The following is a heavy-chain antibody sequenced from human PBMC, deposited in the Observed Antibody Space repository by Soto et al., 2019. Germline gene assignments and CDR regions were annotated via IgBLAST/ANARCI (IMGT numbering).Heavy chain of an antibody. Sequence: EASVKVSCKASGYTFTTYGITWVRQAPGQGLEWMGWISAYDGSTNYAQKLQGRVSMTTDSSTSTAYMDLRSLRSDDTAVYYCARDPASAYSSSSFDYWGQGTLVTVSS. CDR3: ARDPASAYSSSSFDY. V-gene: IGHV1-18*04. J-gene: IGHJ4*02. CDR1: GYTFTTYG. CDR2: ISAYDGST. D-gene: IGHD6-6*01.